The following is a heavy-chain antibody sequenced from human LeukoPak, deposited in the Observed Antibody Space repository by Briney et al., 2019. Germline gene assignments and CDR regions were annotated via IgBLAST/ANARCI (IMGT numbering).Heavy chain of an antibody. CDR1: GFTFSTYA. V-gene: IGHV4-38-2*01. J-gene: IGHJ4*02. D-gene: IGHD3-9*01. CDR3: ASVYNDILTGYPYFDY. Sequence: GSLRLSCAASGFTFSTYAISWVRQAPGKGLEWIGSIFHSGGTYYNPSLKSRVTISVDTSKTQFSLKLSSVTAPDTAVCYCASVYNDILTGYPYFDYWGQGTLVTVSS. CDR2: IFHSGGT.